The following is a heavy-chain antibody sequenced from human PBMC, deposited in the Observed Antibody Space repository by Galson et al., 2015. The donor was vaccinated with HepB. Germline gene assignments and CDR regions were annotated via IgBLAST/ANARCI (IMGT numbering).Heavy chain of an antibody. CDR3: ARMGIAVAGSFDY. CDR1: GYTFTSYA. Sequence: SVKVSCKASGYTFTSYAMHWVRQAPGQRLEWMGWINAGNGNTKYSQKFQGRVTITRDTSASTAYMELSSLRSEDTAVYYCARMGIAVAGSFDYWGQGTLVTVSS. CDR2: INAGNGNT. D-gene: IGHD6-19*01. J-gene: IGHJ4*02. V-gene: IGHV1-3*01.